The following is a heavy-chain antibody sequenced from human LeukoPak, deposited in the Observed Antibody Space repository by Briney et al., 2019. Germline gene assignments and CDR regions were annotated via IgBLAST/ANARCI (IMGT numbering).Heavy chain of an antibody. CDR3: ARGAGSDILTGSYLRRAFDV. CDR1: GGSISSGVYY. CDR2: IYHSGST. D-gene: IGHD3-9*01. Sequence: PSETLSLTCTVSGGSISSGVYYWSWIRQHPGKGLEWIGYIYHSGSTYYNPSLKSRITISIDTSKNQFSLKLSPVTAADTAVYYCARGAGSDILTGSYLRRAFDVWGQGTMVTVSS. V-gene: IGHV4-31*03. J-gene: IGHJ3*01.